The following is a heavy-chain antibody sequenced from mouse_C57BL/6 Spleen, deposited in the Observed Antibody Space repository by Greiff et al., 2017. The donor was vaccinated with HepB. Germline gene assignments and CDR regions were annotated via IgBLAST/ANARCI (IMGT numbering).Heavy chain of an antibody. V-gene: IGHV3-2*02. Sequence: DVKLQESGPGLVKPSQSLSLTCTVTGYSITSDYAWNWIRQFPGNKLEWMGYISYSGSTSYNPSLKSRNSITRDTSKNQFFLQLNSVTTEDTATYYCARSIMANWGQGTTLTVSS. J-gene: IGHJ2*01. CDR2: ISYSGST. CDR3: ARSIMAN. CDR1: GYSITSDYA.